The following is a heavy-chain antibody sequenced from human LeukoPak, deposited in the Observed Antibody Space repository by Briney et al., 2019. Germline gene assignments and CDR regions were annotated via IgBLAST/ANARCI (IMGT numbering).Heavy chain of an antibody. V-gene: IGHV5-51*01. CDR3: ARRDRSGYFYFDH. D-gene: IGHD3-22*01. Sequence: GESLEISCKGFGYNVNNYWIAWVRQMPGKGLEWVAIIFPGDSDTRYSPSFQGQVTISADKSISTAYLQWSSLKASDTAMYFCARRDRSGYFYFDHWGQGTLVCVSS. J-gene: IGHJ4*02. CDR1: GYNVNNYW. CDR2: IFPGDSDT.